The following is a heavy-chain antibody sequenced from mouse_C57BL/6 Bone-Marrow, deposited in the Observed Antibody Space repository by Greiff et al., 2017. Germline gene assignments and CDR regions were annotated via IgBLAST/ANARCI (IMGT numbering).Heavy chain of an antibody. CDR1: GFNIKDYY. CDR2: LDPEDGET. Sequence: VQLKQSGAELVKPGASVQLSCTASGFNIKDYYMHWVKQRTEQGLEWIGRLDPEDGETKYAPKFQGKATITADTSSDTSYLQLSSLTSEDTAVYYCATALYDVYYGGWFAYWGKGTLVTVSA. V-gene: IGHV14-2*01. D-gene: IGHD2-3*01. CDR3: ATALYDVYYGGWFAY. J-gene: IGHJ3*01.